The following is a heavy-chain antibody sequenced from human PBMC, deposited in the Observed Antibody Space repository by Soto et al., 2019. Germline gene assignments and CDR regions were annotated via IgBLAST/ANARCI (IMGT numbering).Heavy chain of an antibody. V-gene: IGHV3-30-3*01. CDR3: XXXXXXXXXXXGX. J-gene: IGHJ4*02. Sequence: QVQLVESGGGVVQPGRSLKLSCAASEFTFSSYTMYWVRQAPGTGLEWVAGISNDGGNTYYLDSVKGRFTISRDNSKNTLYLEMNXLRXXXXAXXXXXXXXXXXXXXXGXWGQGTLVTVSS. CDR2: ISNDGGNT. D-gene: IGHD6-25*01. CDR1: EFTFSSYT.